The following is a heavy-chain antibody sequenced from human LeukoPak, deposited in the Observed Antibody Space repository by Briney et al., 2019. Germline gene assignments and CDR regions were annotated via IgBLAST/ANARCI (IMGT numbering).Heavy chain of an antibody. D-gene: IGHD3-10*01. J-gene: IGHJ4*02. CDR3: ARGSGLVVRGDYFDY. Sequence: GGSLRLSCAPSGFTFRRYVMHWVRQAPGKGLEWLAIIWYDGSEKYYGDSVKGRVTVSRDDSKNTVYLQMNSLRVEDTAVYYCARGSGLVVRGDYFDYWGQGTLVTVSS. CDR2: IWYDGSEK. V-gene: IGHV3-33*01. CDR1: GFTFRRYV.